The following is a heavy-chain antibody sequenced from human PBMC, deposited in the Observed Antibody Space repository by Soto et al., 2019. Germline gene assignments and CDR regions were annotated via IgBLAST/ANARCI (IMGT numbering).Heavy chain of an antibody. CDR1: GGSISSGDYY. J-gene: IGHJ5*02. CDR3: ARNRWFNWFDP. CDR2: IFYSGIT. Sequence: QVQLQESGPGLVKPSQTLSLTCTVSGGSISSGDYYWSWIRQPPGKGLEWIGYIFYSGITYYNPSLKSRVTMSVDTSKNQFSLKLSSVTAADTAVYYCARNRWFNWFDPWGQGTLVTVSS. D-gene: IGHD3-9*01. V-gene: IGHV4-30-4*01.